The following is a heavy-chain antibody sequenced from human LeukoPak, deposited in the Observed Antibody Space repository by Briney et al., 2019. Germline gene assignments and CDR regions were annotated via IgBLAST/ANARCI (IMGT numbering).Heavy chain of an antibody. D-gene: IGHD3-3*01. CDR2: IYYSGST. CDR1: GGSTSSYY. Sequence: NPSETLSLTCTVSGGSTSSYYWSWIRQPPGKGLEWIGYIYYSGSTNYNPSLKSRVTISVDTSKNQFSLKLSSVTAADTAVYYCARTADYDFWSGLNYYYYMDVWGKGTTVTVSS. V-gene: IGHV4-59*01. CDR3: ARTADYDFWSGLNYYYYMDV. J-gene: IGHJ6*03.